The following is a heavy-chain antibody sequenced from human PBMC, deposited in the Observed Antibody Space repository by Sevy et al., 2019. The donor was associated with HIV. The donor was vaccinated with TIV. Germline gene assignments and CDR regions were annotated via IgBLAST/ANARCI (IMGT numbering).Heavy chain of an antibody. D-gene: IGHD3-10*01. J-gene: IGHJ4*02. CDR2: IKQDGSET. Sequence: GGSLRLSCAAYGFNFSTYWMSWVRQAPGKGLEWVAIIKQDGSETHYVDSVKGRFSISRDNAKNSVFLQMNSLRAEDTAVYYCARHKLLWFGEASPTFDYWGQGTLVTVSS. CDR1: GFNFSTYW. CDR3: ARHKLLWFGEASPTFDY. V-gene: IGHV3-7*01.